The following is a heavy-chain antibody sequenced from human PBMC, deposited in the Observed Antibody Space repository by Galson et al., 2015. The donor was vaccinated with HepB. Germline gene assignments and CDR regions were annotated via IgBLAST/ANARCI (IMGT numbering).Heavy chain of an antibody. Sequence: SLRLSCAASGFSLSGSAMHWVRQASGKGLEWVGHIRSKGNNYATAYAASVNGRFTISRDVSKNTAYLQMNSLKTEDTAVYYCTRRFAGYYYMDVWGKGTTVTVSS. D-gene: IGHD3-10*01. CDR1: GFSLSGSA. J-gene: IGHJ6*03. V-gene: IGHV3-73*01. CDR2: IRSKGNNYAT. CDR3: TRRFAGYYYMDV.